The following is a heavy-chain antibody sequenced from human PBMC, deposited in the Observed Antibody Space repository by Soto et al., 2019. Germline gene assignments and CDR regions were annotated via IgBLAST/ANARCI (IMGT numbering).Heavy chain of an antibody. D-gene: IGHD3-22*01. CDR3: ARDQYFFDSSGYYDH. V-gene: IGHV1-18*04. Sequence: QVQLVQSAAEVKKPGASVKVSCKTSGYTFVSYGISWVRQAPGQGLEWMGWISPYNGNTNFAQRFQGRVTLTTDTSTDIGYMDLGSLKSDDTAVYYCARDQYFFDSSGYYDHWGQGTLITVSS. CDR2: ISPYNGNT. CDR1: GYTFVSYG. J-gene: IGHJ5*02.